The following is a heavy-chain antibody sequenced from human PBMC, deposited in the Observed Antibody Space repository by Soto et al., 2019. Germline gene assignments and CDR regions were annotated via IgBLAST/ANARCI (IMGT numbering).Heavy chain of an antibody. V-gene: IGHV4-34*01. CDR1: GGSFSGYY. Sequence: PSETLSLTCAVYGGSFSGYYWSWIRQPPGKGLEWIGEINHSGSTNYNPSLKSRVTISVDTSKNQFSLELSSVTAADTAVYYCARFAVAGAFDYWGQGTLVTVSS. J-gene: IGHJ4*02. CDR2: INHSGST. D-gene: IGHD6-19*01. CDR3: ARFAVAGAFDY.